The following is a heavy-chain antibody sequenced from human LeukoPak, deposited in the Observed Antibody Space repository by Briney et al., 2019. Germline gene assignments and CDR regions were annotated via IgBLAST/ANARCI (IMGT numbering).Heavy chain of an antibody. V-gene: IGHV4-4*07. CDR1: GGSISSYY. D-gene: IGHD4-17*01. CDR2: IYTSGST. Sequence: SETLSLTCTVAGGSISSYYWSWIRQPAGKGLEWIGRIYTSGSTNYNPSLKSRVTMSVDTSKNQFSLKLSSVTAADTAVYYCARDKSDYGDYVHWFDPWGQGTLVTVSS. J-gene: IGHJ5*02. CDR3: ARDKSDYGDYVHWFDP.